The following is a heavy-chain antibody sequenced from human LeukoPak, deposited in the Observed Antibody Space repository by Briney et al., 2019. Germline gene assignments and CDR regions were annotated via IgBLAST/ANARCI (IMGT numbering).Heavy chain of an antibody. J-gene: IGHJ4*02. CDR2: ISGSGSYI. V-gene: IGHV3-21*01. CDR1: GFTFSSYG. Sequence: GGSLRLSCAASGFTFSSYGMNWVRQAPGKGLEWVSYISGSGSYIYYADSVKGRFTISRDNGKNSLYLQMNSLRAEDTAVYYCAGNYGPYYFDYWGQGTLVTISS. CDR3: AGNYGPYYFDY. D-gene: IGHD3-10*01.